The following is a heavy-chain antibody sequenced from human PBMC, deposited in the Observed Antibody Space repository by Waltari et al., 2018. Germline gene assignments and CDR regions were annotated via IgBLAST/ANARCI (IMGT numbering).Heavy chain of an antibody. CDR1: GFIFSNYW. CDR2: INHDGSEK. D-gene: IGHD1-26*01. CDR3: AKDDMRSGTYDAFDI. V-gene: IGHV3-7*01. Sequence: AASGFIFSNYWMSWVRQAPGKGLEWVADINHDGSEKYYVDSVKGRFTISRDNARNSLDLQMSSLTAEDTALYYCAKDDMRSGTYDAFDIWGQGTMVTVSS. J-gene: IGHJ3*02.